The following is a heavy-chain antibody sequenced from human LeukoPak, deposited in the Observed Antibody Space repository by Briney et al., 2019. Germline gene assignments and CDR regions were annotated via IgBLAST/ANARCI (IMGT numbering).Heavy chain of an antibody. Sequence: TGGSLRLSCAASGFTFSSYEMIWVRQAPGKGLEWVSFISGSGATMKYADSVKGRFTISRDNAKNSLYLQMNTLRAEDTALYYCAGVLTVGGWGAFDIWGQGTMVTVSS. CDR1: GFTFSSYE. D-gene: IGHD1-26*01. V-gene: IGHV3-48*03. J-gene: IGHJ3*02. CDR2: ISGSGATM. CDR3: AGVLTVGGWGAFDI.